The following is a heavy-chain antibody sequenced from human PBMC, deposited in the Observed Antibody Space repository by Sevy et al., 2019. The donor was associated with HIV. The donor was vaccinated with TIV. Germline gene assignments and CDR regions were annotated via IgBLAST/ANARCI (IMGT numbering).Heavy chain of an antibody. V-gene: IGHV3-9*01. CDR1: GFTFDDFA. D-gene: IGHD6-19*01. J-gene: IGHJ4*02. CDR3: AKDIGATGIAVVAN. Sequence: GGSLRLSCAASGFTFDDFAMHWVQQVPGKGLEWVSGLNWDSGSGAYADSVKGRFTISRDNAKNALFLQMNSLRAEDTALYYCAKDIGATGIAVVANWGQGIQVTVSS. CDR2: LNWDSGSG.